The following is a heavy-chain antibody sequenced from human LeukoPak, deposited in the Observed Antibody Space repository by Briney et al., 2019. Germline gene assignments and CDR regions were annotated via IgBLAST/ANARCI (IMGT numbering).Heavy chain of an antibody. Sequence: GESLKISCKASGYSFCTYWIGWVRQTPGKGLEWMGIIYPGDSDARNSPSFQGQVTISADKSISTAFLQWSSLKVSDTAIYYCAKRSSASRYSVDYWGQGTLVTASS. V-gene: IGHV5-51*01. CDR2: IYPGDSDA. CDR1: GYSFCTYW. D-gene: IGHD6-13*01. CDR3: AKRSSASRYSVDY. J-gene: IGHJ4*02.